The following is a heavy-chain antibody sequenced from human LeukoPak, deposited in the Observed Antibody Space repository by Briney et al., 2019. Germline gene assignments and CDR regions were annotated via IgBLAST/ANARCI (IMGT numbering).Heavy chain of an antibody. CDR2: INPNSGGT. D-gene: IGHD3-10*01. J-gene: IGHJ6*03. V-gene: IGHV1-2*02. CDR1: GYTFTGYY. Sequence: GASVKVSCKASGYTFTGYYMHWVRQAPGQGLEWMGWINPNSGGTNYAQKFQGRVTMTRDTSISTAYMELSRLRSDDTAVYYCATLYTGDYYYYMDVWGKGTTVTASS. CDR3: ATLYTGDYYYYMDV.